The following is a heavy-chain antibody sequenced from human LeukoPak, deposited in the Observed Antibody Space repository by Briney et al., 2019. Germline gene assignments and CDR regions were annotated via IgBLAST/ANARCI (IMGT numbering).Heavy chain of an antibody. Sequence: SETLSLTCTVSGGSISSSSYYWGWIRQPPGKGLEWIGSIYYSGSTYYNPSLKSRVTISVDQSKNQFSLKLSSVTAADTAVYYCARDPQLGYCSGGSCFSQNWFDPWGQGTLVTVSS. J-gene: IGHJ5*02. CDR3: ARDPQLGYCSGGSCFSQNWFDP. V-gene: IGHV4-39*07. CDR2: IYYSGST. CDR1: GGSISSSSYY. D-gene: IGHD2-15*01.